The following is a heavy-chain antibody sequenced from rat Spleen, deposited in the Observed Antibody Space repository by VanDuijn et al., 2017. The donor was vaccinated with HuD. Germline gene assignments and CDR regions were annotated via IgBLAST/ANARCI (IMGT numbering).Heavy chain of an antibody. CDR3: TRPIAAISTLFAY. J-gene: IGHJ3*01. CDR2: ITNTGGST. V-gene: IGHV5-31*01. D-gene: IGHD1-2*01. CDR1: GFTFNNYW. Sequence: EVQLVESGGGLVQPGRSLKLSCVASGFTFNNYWMTWILQAPGKGLEWVASITNTGGSTYYPDSEKGRFTISRDNAKSTLYLQMNSLRSEDTATYYCTRPIAAISTLFAYWGQGTLVTVSS.